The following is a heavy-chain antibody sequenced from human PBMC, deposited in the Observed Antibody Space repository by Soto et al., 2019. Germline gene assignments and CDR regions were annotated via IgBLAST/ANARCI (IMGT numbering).Heavy chain of an antibody. D-gene: IGHD2-8*01. CDR1: GYSFTNYW. V-gene: IGHV5-51*01. CDR2: ICPGDSET. J-gene: IGHJ6*02. CDR3: ARHSDPVMRYYYYYGMDV. Sequence: GEALKISWKGSGYSFTNYWIGWVRQMPRKSLEWMGIICPGDSETRYTPSFKGQVTISADRSISTAYLQGSSLKASDTAMYYCARHSDPVMRYYYYYGMDVWGQGTTVTVSS.